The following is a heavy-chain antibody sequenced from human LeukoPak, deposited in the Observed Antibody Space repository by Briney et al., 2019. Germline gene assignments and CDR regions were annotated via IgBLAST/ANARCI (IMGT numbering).Heavy chain of an antibody. D-gene: IGHD1-20*01. CDR3: AKDRLTATPYYFDY. CDR1: GFTFSSYA. J-gene: IGHJ4*02. Sequence: GGSLRLSCAASGFTFSSYAMSWVRQAPGKGLEWASGSSGSGGSTYYADSVKGRFTISRDNSKNTLYLQMDSLRAEDTAVYYCAKDRLTATPYYFDYWGQGTLVTVSS. V-gene: IGHV3-23*01. CDR2: SSGSGGST.